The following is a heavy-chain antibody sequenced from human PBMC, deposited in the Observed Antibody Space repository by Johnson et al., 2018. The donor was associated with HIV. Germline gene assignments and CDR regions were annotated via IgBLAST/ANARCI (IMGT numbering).Heavy chain of an antibody. V-gene: IGHV3-30*02. D-gene: IGHD3-22*01. CDR3: ATSYYYDSSYDAFDI. CDR2: IRYDGSNK. J-gene: IGHJ3*02. CDR1: GFTFSSYG. Sequence: QVQLVESGGGVVQPGGSLRLSCAASGFTFSSYGMHWVRKAPGKGLEWVAFIRYDGSNKYYADSVKGRFTISRDNSKNTLYLQMNSLRAEDTAVYYCATSYYYDSSYDAFDILGQGTMVTVSS.